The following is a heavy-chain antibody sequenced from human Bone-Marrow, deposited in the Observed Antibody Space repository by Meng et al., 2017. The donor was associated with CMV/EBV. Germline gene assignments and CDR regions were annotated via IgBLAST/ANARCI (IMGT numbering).Heavy chain of an antibody. Sequence: SCAASGFTFSDYYMSWIRQAPGKGLEWVSYISSSGSTIYYADSVKGRFTISRDNAKNSLYLQMNSLRAEDTAVYYCARSYYDSIGFDPWGQGTLVTVSS. CDR1: GFTFSDYY. D-gene: IGHD3-22*01. CDR2: ISSSGSTI. V-gene: IGHV3-11*04. CDR3: ARSYYDSIGFDP. J-gene: IGHJ5*02.